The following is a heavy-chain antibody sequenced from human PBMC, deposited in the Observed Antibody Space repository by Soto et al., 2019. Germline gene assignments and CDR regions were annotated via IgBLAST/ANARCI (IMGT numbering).Heavy chain of an antibody. CDR3: ARGTYYYGSGSYSWFDP. CDR2: IYYSGSA. V-gene: IGHV4-39*01. CDR1: GGSISSSSYY. D-gene: IGHD3-10*01. J-gene: IGHJ5*02. Sequence: SETLSLTCTVSGGSISSSSYYWGWIRQPPGKGLEWIGSIYYSGSAYYNPSLKSRVTISVDTSKNQFSLKLSSVTAADTAVYYCARGTYYYGSGSYSWFDPWGQGTLVTVSS.